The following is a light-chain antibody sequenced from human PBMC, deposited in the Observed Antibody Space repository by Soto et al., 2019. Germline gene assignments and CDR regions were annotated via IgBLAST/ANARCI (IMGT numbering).Light chain of an antibody. CDR3: QQYDSSPKT. Sequence: EIGLTQSPGALSLSPGERATLSFRASQSVSSTYLAWYQQKPGQAPRLLIYGASSRATGIPDRFSGSGSGTDFTLTISRLEPEDFAVYYCQQYDSSPKTFGQGTKVDIK. J-gene: IGKJ1*01. CDR1: QSVSSTY. V-gene: IGKV3-20*01. CDR2: GAS.